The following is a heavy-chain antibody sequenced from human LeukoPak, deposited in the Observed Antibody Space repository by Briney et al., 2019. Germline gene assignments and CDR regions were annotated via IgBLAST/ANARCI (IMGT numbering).Heavy chain of an antibody. Sequence: PGRSLRLSCAASGFTFSSYGMHWVRQAPGKGLEWVAFIWNDGTNIYYVDSVKGRFSISRDNSKNTLYLEMNSLRVEDTAVYYYARGGYNFDYWGQGTLVTVSS. D-gene: IGHD1-14*01. J-gene: IGHJ4*02. CDR2: IWNDGTNI. V-gene: IGHV3-33*01. CDR1: GFTFSSYG. CDR3: ARGGYNFDY.